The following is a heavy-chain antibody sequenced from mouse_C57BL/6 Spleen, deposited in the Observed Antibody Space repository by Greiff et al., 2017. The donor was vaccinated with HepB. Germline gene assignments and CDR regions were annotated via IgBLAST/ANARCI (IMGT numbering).Heavy chain of an antibody. D-gene: IGHD1-1*01. Sequence: EVKLEESGPGLVKPSQSLSLTCSVTGYSITSGYYWNWIRQFPGNKLEWMGYISYDGSNNYNPSLKNRISITRDTSKNQFFLKLNSVTTEDTATYYCAREGVITTVEGYFDVWGTGTTVTVSS. V-gene: IGHV3-6*01. J-gene: IGHJ1*03. CDR1: GYSITSGYY. CDR2: ISYDGSN. CDR3: AREGVITTVEGYFDV.